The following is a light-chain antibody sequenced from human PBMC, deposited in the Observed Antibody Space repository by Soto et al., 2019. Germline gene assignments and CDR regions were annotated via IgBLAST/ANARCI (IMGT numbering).Light chain of an antibody. CDR3: RGWDDSLSGPV. V-gene: IGLV1-47*01. Sequence: QSVLTQPPSASGTPGQRVNISCSGSSSNIGSNYVYWYRQFPGTAPKLLIQRNNQRPSGVPARFSGSKSGTSASLAISGLRSEDESDYYCRGWDDSLSGPVFGGGPKLTVL. CDR2: RNN. CDR1: SSNIGSNY. J-gene: IGLJ2*01.